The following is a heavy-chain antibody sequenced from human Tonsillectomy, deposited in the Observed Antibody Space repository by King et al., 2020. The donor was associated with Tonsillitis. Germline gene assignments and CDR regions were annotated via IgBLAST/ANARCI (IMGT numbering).Heavy chain of an antibody. V-gene: IGHV4-39*02. Sequence: QLQESGPGLVKPSETLSLTCTVSGGSISSSIYYWGWIRQPPGKGLEWIGSFYYSGSTYYNPSLKSRVTISVDKSKNQFSLKLSSVTAADTAVYYCARDIVVVAAATRWFDPWGQGTLVTVSS. CDR2: FYYSGST. CDR1: GGSISSSIYY. J-gene: IGHJ5*02. D-gene: IGHD2-15*01. CDR3: ARDIVVVAAATRWFDP.